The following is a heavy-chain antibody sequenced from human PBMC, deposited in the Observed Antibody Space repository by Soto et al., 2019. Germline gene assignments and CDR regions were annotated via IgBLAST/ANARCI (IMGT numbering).Heavy chain of an antibody. V-gene: IGHV3-74*01. CDR2: INNDGTST. CDR3: ARERRGYSGYDYGY. Sequence: EVHLLESGGGLVQPGGSLRLSCAASGFTFSSHWMHWVRHAPGKGLVWVSRINNDGTSTGYADSVRGRFTISRDNEKNTLYLQMNSLRAEDTAVYYCARERRGYSGYDYGYWGQGTLVTVSS. CDR1: GFTFSSHW. D-gene: IGHD5-12*01. J-gene: IGHJ4*02.